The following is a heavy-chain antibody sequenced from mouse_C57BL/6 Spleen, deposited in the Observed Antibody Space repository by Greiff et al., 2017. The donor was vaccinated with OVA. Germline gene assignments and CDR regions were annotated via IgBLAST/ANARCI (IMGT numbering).Heavy chain of an antibody. CDR2: ISYDGSN. CDR3: ARDEGYAYYAMDY. CDR1: GYSITSGYY. J-gene: IGHJ4*01. V-gene: IGHV3-6*01. Sequence: EVKLMESGPGLVKPSQSLSLTCSVTGYSITSGYYWNWIRQFPGNKLEWMGYISYDGSNNYNPSLKNRISITRDTSKNQFFLKLNSVTTEDTATYYCARDEGYAYYAMDYWGQGTSVTVSS. D-gene: IGHD2-3*01.